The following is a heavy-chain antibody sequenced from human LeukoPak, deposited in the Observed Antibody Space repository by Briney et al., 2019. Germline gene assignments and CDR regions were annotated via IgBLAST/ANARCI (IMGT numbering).Heavy chain of an antibody. CDR3: ATSSGLDAFDI. CDR2: IIPIFGTA. V-gene: IGHV1-69*13. Sequence: ASVKVPCKASGYTFTSYGISWVRQAPGQGLEWMGGIIPIFGTANYAQKFQGRVTITADESTSTAYMELSSLRSEDTAVYYCATSSGLDAFDIWGQGTMVTVSS. D-gene: IGHD3-22*01. CDR1: GYTFTSYG. J-gene: IGHJ3*02.